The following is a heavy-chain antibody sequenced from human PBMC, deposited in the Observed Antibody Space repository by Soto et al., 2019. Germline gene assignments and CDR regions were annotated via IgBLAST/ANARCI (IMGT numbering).Heavy chain of an antibody. V-gene: IGHV1-3*01. J-gene: IGHJ4*02. Sequence: GASVKVSCKASGYTFTSYAMHWVRQAPGQRLEWMGWINAGNGNTKYSQKFQGRVTITRDTSASTAYMELSSLRSEDTAVYYCARDFTGSYGCFDYWGQGTLVTVSS. CDR3: ARDFTGSYGCFDY. CDR1: GYTFTSYA. CDR2: INAGNGNT. D-gene: IGHD5-18*01.